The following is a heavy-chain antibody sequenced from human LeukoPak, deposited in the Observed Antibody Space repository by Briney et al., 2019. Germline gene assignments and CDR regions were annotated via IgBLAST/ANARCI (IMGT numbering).Heavy chain of an antibody. CDR1: GYTFTGYY. CDR2: IKPKSGGT. Sequence: ASVKVSCKPSGYTFTGYYIQWVRQAPGQGLEWMGWIKPKSGGTHYAQKFQGRVTMTRDTMTRDTPINTAYMELSRLRSDDTAVYYCATSVGTPWESTYGYFDLWGRGTLVTVSS. V-gene: IGHV1-2*02. D-gene: IGHD1-26*01. CDR3: ATSVGTPWESTYGYFDL. J-gene: IGHJ2*01.